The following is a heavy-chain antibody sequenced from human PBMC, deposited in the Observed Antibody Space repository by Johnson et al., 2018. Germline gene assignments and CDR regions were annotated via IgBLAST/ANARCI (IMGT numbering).Heavy chain of an antibody. D-gene: IGHD1-7*01. J-gene: IGHJ6*02. CDR1: GGTFSSYT. CDR2: IIPILDIA. V-gene: IGHV1-69*09. Sequence: QVQLVESGAEVKKPGSSVKVSCKASGGTFSSYTISWVRQAPGQGLEWMGRIIPILDIANYAQKFQGRVTITADESTSTAYMELSSLRSEDTAVYYCARSSVGTRRGGSLMDVWGQGTTVTVSS. CDR3: ARSSVGTRRGGSLMDV.